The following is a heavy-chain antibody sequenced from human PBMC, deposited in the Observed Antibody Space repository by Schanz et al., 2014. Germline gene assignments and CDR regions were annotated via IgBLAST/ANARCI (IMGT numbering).Heavy chain of an antibody. J-gene: IGHJ3*02. CDR1: GFSFDSYN. V-gene: IGHV3-30*02. CDR2: IRYDGSNQ. Sequence: VQLVESGGGLVKPGGSLRLSCTASGFSFDSYNMNWVRRAPGKGLEWVAFIRYDGSNQYYADSVKGRFTISRDNSKNTLSLQMTSLRGEDTAVYYCARENLNWEAFDIWGQGTVVTVSS. D-gene: IGHD7-27*01. CDR3: ARENLNWEAFDI.